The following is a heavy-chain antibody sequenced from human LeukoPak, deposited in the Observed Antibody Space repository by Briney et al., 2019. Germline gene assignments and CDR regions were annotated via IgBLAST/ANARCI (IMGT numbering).Heavy chain of an antibody. J-gene: IGHJ3*02. CDR2: FDPEDGET. Sequence: ASVKVPCKVSGYTLTELSMHWVRQAPGKGLEWMGGFDPEDGETIYAQKFQGRVTMTEDTSTDTAYMELSSLRSEDTAVYYCATGGALDRGAFDIWGQGTMVTVSS. D-gene: IGHD1-1*01. V-gene: IGHV1-24*01. CDR3: ATGGALDRGAFDI. CDR1: GYTLTELS.